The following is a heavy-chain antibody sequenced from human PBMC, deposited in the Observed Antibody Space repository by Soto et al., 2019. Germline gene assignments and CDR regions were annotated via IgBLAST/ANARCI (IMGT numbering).Heavy chain of an antibody. J-gene: IGHJ6*03. CDR2: ISSSGSTI. CDR1: GFTFSDYY. V-gene: IGHV3-11*01. D-gene: IGHD3-9*01. CDR3: ARIGNDILTGYYIYYYYYMDV. Sequence: GGSLRLSCAASGFTFSDYYMSWIRQAPGKGLEWVSYISSSGSTIYYADSVKGRFTISRDNAKNSLYLQMNSLRAEDTAVYYCARIGNDILTGYYIYYYYYMDVWGKGTTVTVSS.